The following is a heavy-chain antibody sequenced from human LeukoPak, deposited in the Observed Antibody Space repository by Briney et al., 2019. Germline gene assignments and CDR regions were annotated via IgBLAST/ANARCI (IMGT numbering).Heavy chain of an antibody. CDR1: GFTFHDYS. V-gene: IGHV3-43*02. CDR3: AKGVNTVSFTFDY. D-gene: IGHD3-22*01. CDR2: ISGDGVTT. J-gene: IGHJ4*02. Sequence: GGSLRLSCAASGFTFHDYSMHWVRQTPGRGLEWVSVISGDGVTTHYADSVKGRFTISRDNSKDSLYLQMDSLRAEDTAVYFCAKGVNTVSFTFDYWGQGTLVTVSS.